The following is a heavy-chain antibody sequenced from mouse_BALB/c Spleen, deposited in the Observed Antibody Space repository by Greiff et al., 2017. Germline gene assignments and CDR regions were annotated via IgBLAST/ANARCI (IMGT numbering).Heavy chain of an antibody. Sequence: ESGPGLVKPSQSLSLTCSVTGYSITSGYYWNWIRQFPGNKLEWMGYISYDGSNNYNPSLKNRISITRDTSKNQFFLKLNSVTTEDTATYYCARFTTVEGYFDVWGAGTTVTVSS. CDR2: ISYDGSN. J-gene: IGHJ1*01. V-gene: IGHV3-6*02. D-gene: IGHD1-1*01. CDR3: ARFTTVEGYFDV. CDR1: GYSITSGYY.